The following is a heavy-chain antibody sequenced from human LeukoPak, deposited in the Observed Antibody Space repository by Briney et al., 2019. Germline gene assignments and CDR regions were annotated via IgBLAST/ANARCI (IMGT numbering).Heavy chain of an antibody. J-gene: IGHJ4*02. CDR1: GYTFTGYY. CDR2: INPNSGGT. D-gene: IGHD6-19*01. CDR3: ARDLKAVAGTIY. Sequence: ASVKVSCKASGYTFTGYYMHWVRQAPGQGLEWMGWINPNSGGTNYAQKFQGRVTMTRDTSISTAYMELSRLRSDETAVYYCARDLKAVAGTIYWGQGTLVTVSS. V-gene: IGHV1-2*02.